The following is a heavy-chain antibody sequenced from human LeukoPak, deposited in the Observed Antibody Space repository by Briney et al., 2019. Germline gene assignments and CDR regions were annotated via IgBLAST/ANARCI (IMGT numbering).Heavy chain of an antibody. CDR3: ARRIQLWSHHPYYYYYMDV. CDR1: GYTFTSYD. Sequence: ASVKVSCKASGYTFTSYDINWVRQATGQGLEWMGWMNPNSGNTGYAQKFQGRVTMTRNTSISIAYMELSSLRSEDTAVYYCARRIQLWSHHPYYYYYMDVWGKGTTVTVSS. D-gene: IGHD5-18*01. J-gene: IGHJ6*03. CDR2: MNPNSGNT. V-gene: IGHV1-8*01.